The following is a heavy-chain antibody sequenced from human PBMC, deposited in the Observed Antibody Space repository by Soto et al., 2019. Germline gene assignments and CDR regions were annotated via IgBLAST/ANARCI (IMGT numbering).Heavy chain of an antibody. Sequence: PGGSLRLSCAASGFTFSSYEMNWVRQAPGKGLEWVSYISDSGSSIYYADSVKGRFTISRDNAKNSLYLQMNGLRAEDTAVYYCARESGYDTFDYWGQGTLVTVSS. CDR3: ARESGYDTFDY. J-gene: IGHJ4*02. D-gene: IGHD5-12*01. V-gene: IGHV3-48*03. CDR1: GFTFSSYE. CDR2: ISDSGSSI.